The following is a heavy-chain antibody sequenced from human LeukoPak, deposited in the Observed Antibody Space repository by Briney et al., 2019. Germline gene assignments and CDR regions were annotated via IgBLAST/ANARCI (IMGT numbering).Heavy chain of an antibody. D-gene: IGHD6-19*01. CDR3: ARDPGDILVAGTFDY. Sequence: PGGPLRLSCAASGFTFDDYGMSWVRQAPGKGLEWVSGRNGGSTGYADPVKGRFTISRDNAKNSLYLQMNSLRAEDTAFYYCARDPGDILVAGTFDYWGQGTLVTVSS. V-gene: IGHV3-20*04. CDR2: RNGGST. CDR1: GFTFDDYG. J-gene: IGHJ4*02.